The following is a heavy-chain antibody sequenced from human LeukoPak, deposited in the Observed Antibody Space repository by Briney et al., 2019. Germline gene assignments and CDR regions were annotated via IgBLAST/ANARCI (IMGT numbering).Heavy chain of an antibody. CDR2: ISDNGDST. D-gene: IGHD1-26*01. CDR3: GKENIGSHGSYVDY. V-gene: IGHV3-23*01. J-gene: IGHJ4*02. Sequence: PGGSLRLSCADPGFTFKIYVIGWVRQAPGKGLEWVSSISDNGDSTYYADSVKGRFTISRDNSKNTLYLQMNSLRADDTAIFYCGKENIGSHGSYVDYWGQGTLVTVSS. CDR1: GFTFKIYV.